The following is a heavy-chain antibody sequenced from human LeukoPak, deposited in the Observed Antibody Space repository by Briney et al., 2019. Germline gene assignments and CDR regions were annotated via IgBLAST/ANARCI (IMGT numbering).Heavy chain of an antibody. D-gene: IGHD3-16*01. CDR2: IYYSGST. J-gene: IGHJ5*02. V-gene: IGHV4-59*01. Sequence: PSETLSLTCTVSGGSISSYYWSWIRQPPGKGLEWIGYIYYSGSTNYNPSLKSRVTIPVDTSKNQFSLKLSSVTAADTAVYYCARVDYDYVWGSMGNWFDPWGQGTLVTVSS. CDR1: GGSISSYY. CDR3: ARVDYDYVWGSMGNWFDP.